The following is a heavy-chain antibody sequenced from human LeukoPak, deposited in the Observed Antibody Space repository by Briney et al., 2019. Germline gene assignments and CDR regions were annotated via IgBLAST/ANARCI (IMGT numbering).Heavy chain of an antibody. CDR2: IYYSGST. Sequence: SETLSLTCAVSGGSISSGGYSWSWIRQHPGKGLEWIGYIYYSGSTYYNPSLKSRVTISVDTSKNQFSLKLSSVTAADTAVYYCARGWAVVPAASSWFDPWGQGTLVTVSS. D-gene: IGHD2-2*01. CDR1: GGSISSGGYS. V-gene: IGHV4-31*11. CDR3: ARGWAVVPAASSWFDP. J-gene: IGHJ5*02.